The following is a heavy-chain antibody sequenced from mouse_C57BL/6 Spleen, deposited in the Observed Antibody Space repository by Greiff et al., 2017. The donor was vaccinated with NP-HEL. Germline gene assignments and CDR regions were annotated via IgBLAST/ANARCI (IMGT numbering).Heavy chain of an antibody. Sequence: QVQLKQSGAELVRPGTSVKMSCKASGYTFTNYWIGWAKQRPGHGLEWIGDIYPGGGYTNYNEKFKGKATLTADKSSSTAYMQFSSLTSEDSAIYYCANYYYGSSSLAMDYWGQGTSVTVSS. V-gene: IGHV1-63*01. CDR3: ANYYYGSSSLAMDY. D-gene: IGHD1-1*01. CDR1: GYTFTNYW. J-gene: IGHJ4*01. CDR2: IYPGGGYT.